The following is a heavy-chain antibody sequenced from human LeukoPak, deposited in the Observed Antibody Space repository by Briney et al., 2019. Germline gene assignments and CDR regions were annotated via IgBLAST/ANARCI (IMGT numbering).Heavy chain of an antibody. Sequence: GGSLRLSCAASGFTFSNARMSWVRQAPGKGLEWVGRIKSKTDGGTTDYAAPVKGRFTISRDDSKNTLYLQMNSLKTEDTAVYYCARWRFGDYGMDVWGQGTTVTVSS. V-gene: IGHV3-15*01. CDR3: ARWRFGDYGMDV. D-gene: IGHD3-10*01. J-gene: IGHJ6*02. CDR2: IKSKTDGGTT. CDR1: GFTFSNAR.